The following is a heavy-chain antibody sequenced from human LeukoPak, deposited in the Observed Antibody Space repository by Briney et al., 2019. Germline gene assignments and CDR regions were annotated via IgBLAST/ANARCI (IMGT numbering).Heavy chain of an antibody. V-gene: IGHV3-66*01. D-gene: IGHD3-10*01. CDR3: ATDLGLTLIRGVFVK. Sequence: PGGSLRLSCAASGFTVSSTYMSWVRQAPGKGLEWVSVIYSGGSTYYADSVRGRFTISRDNSKNTLYLQMNSLRAEDTAVYYCATDLGLTLIRGVFVKWGQGALVTVSS. J-gene: IGHJ4*02. CDR1: GFTVSSTY. CDR2: IYSGGST.